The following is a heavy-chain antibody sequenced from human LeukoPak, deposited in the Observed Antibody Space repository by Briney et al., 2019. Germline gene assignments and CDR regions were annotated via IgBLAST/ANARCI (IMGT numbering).Heavy chain of an antibody. J-gene: IGHJ5*02. CDR2: INPNSGGT. Sequence: EASVKVSCKASGYTFTGSYMHWVRQAPGQGLEWMGWINPNSGGTNYAQKFQGRVTMTTDTSMSTAYMELSRLTSDDTAVYYCARAGGRSWFDPWGQGTLVTVSS. V-gene: IGHV1-2*02. CDR3: ARAGGRSWFDP. CDR1: GYTFTGSY.